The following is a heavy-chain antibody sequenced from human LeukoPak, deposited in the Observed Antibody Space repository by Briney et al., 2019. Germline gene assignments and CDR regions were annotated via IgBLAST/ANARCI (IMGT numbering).Heavy chain of an antibody. CDR2: IYPGDSDT. CDR3: SRLVGSSAACKGFDP. Sequence: GESLKISCKGSGYSFTSYWIGWVRQMPGKGLEWMGIIYPGDSDTRYSPSFQGQVTISADKSISTAYLQWSSLKASDTAMYYCSRLVGSSAACKGFDPWGQGTLVTVSS. J-gene: IGHJ5*02. D-gene: IGHD6-13*01. CDR1: GYSFTSYW. V-gene: IGHV5-51*01.